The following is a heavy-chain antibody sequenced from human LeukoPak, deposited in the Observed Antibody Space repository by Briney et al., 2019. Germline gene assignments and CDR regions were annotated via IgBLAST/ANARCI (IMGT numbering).Heavy chain of an antibody. Sequence: SETLSLTCTVSGDSISGFYWSWIRQPPGKGLEWIGYIYYSGSTNYNPSLKSRVTISVDTSKSQFSLKLTSVTAADTAVYYCARRRYTSGYLDYWGRGTLVTVSS. CDR1: GDSISGFY. D-gene: IGHD3-22*01. J-gene: IGHJ4*02. CDR2: IYYSGST. V-gene: IGHV4-59*08. CDR3: ARRRYTSGYLDY.